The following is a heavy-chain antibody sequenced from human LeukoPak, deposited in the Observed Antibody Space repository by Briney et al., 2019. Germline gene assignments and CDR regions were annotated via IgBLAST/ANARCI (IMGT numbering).Heavy chain of an antibody. J-gene: IGHJ6*02. CDR2: INHSGGT. CDR1: GGSFSGYY. V-gene: IGHV4-34*01. D-gene: IGHD6-13*01. Sequence: PSETLSLTCAVYGGSFSGYYWSWIRQPPGKGLEWIGEINHSGGTNYNPSLKSRVTISVDTFKNQFSLKLSSVTAADTAVYYCARGFVRLYTHAPYSSSWQGGLRYYGMDVWGQGTTVTVSS. CDR3: ARGFVRLYTHAPYSSSWQGGLRYYGMDV.